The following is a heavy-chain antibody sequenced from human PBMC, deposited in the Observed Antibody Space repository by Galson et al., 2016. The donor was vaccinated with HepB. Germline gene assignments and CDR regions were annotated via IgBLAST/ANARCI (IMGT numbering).Heavy chain of an antibody. CDR3: AVYTFPIAAAGPARSLQH. J-gene: IGHJ1*01. V-gene: IGHV3-74*01. CDR2: INSDGSST. CDR1: GISFSSYA. D-gene: IGHD6-13*01. Sequence: SLRLSCAASGISFSSYAISWVRQAPGKGLVWVSRINSDGSSTNYADSVKGRFTISRDNAKNTLYLQMNSLRAGDTAVYYCAVYTFPIAAAGPARSLQHWGQGTLVTVSS.